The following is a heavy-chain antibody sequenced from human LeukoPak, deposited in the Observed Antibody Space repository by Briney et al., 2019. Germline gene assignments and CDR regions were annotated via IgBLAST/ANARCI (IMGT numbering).Heavy chain of an antibody. Sequence: GGSLRLSCAASGFTFSNYNMNWVRQAPGKALEWVAFIGYRNTYKYYADSVKGRFTISRDNAKNSLYLQMNSLRAEDTAVYYCARATTIFGVVIIRNYYYGMDVWGQGTTVTASS. CDR1: GFTFSNYN. CDR3: ARATTIFGVVIIRNYYYGMDV. D-gene: IGHD3-3*01. V-gene: IGHV3-21*01. CDR2: IGYRNTYK. J-gene: IGHJ6*02.